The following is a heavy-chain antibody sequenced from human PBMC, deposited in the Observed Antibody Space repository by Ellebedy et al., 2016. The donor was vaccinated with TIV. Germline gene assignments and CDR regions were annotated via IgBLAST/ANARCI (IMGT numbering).Heavy chain of an antibody. Sequence: LSLTCVASGFTVSSNYMFWVRQAPGKGLEWVALQHSTDIPYYADSVGGRFTVSRDDSQNKLFLQMNNLRGDDTAVYYCARTDCSGRSCYSFFNHWGQGTLVTVSS. CDR2: QHSTDIP. J-gene: IGHJ1*01. CDR1: GFTVSSNY. D-gene: IGHD2-8*02. CDR3: ARTDCSGRSCYSFFNH. V-gene: IGHV3-53*01.